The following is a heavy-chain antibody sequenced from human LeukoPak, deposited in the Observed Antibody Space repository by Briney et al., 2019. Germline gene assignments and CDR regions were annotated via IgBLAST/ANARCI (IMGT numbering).Heavy chain of an antibody. J-gene: IGHJ4*02. V-gene: IGHV5-10-1*01. Sequence: GDSLRIPCTCSVYIFTSYWISWVRQIPGKGLEWMGRIDSSDSYTNYSPAFQGHVTISGDKSISTAYLQWSSLRASDTAMYYCATSSTPIVVGDYWGQGTLVTVSS. CDR3: ATSSTPIVVGDY. CDR2: IDSSDSYT. D-gene: IGHD2-15*01. CDR1: VYIFTSYW.